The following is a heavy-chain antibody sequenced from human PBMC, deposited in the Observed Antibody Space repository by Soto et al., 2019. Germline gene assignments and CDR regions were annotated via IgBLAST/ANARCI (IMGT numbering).Heavy chain of an antibody. V-gene: IGHV4-59*01. CDR3: AIVRQPPSSIHY. D-gene: IGHD1-26*01. CDR2: IYYSGST. J-gene: IGHJ4*02. CDR1: GGSIRSYY. Sequence: PETLSLTCTVSGGSIRSYYWSWIRHPPGKGLEWIGYIYYSGSTNYNPSLKSRVTISVDTSKNQFSLKLSSVTAADTAVYYCAIVRQPPSSIHYCCPATLLT.